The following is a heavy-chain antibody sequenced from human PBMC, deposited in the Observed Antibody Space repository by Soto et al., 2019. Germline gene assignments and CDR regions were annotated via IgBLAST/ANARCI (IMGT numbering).Heavy chain of an antibody. J-gene: IGHJ6*03. Sequence: QLQLQESGPGLVKPSETLSFTCTVSGGSLSGTIYYWGWIRQPPGKGLEWIASIYYSGSTFYNPSLKSPVTISLDASKNQFSLKLSSVTAADTGVYYCAREHLGDYGALDYMDVWGRGTTVTVSS. D-gene: IGHD4-17*01. CDR3: AREHLGDYGALDYMDV. CDR1: GGSLSGTIYY. CDR2: IYYSGST. V-gene: IGHV4-39*02.